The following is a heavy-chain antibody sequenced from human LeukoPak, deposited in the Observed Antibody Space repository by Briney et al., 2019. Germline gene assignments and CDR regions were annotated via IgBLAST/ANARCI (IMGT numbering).Heavy chain of an antibody. Sequence: GGSLRLSCAASGFNFNAYEMNWVRQAPGKGLEWVSYICGRGSTKYYADSVKGRFTISRDNAENSLYLQMHGLRAEDTAVYFCTVDTDYFEGLGFPRPALNDYWGQGTLVTVSS. J-gene: IGHJ4*02. V-gene: IGHV3-48*03. D-gene: IGHD3-22*01. CDR3: TVDTDYFEGLGFPRPALNDY. CDR2: ICGRGSTK. CDR1: GFNFNAYE.